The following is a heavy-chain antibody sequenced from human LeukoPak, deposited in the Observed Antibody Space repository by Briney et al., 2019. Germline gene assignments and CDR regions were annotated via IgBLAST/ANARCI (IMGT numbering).Heavy chain of an antibody. Sequence: GGSLRLSCAASGFTFSNYAMSWVRQAPGKGLEWVSAITSSGGNTYYADSVKGRFTISRDNSKNTVFLQMNSLRAEDTAVYYCAKWGDYDVLTGYYVSDCWGQGTLVTVSS. D-gene: IGHD3-9*01. CDR2: ITSSGGNT. J-gene: IGHJ4*02. CDR3: AKWGDYDVLTGYYVSDC. V-gene: IGHV3-23*01. CDR1: GFTFSNYA.